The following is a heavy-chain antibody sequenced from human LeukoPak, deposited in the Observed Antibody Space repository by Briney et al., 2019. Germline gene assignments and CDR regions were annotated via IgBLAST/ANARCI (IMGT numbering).Heavy chain of an antibody. CDR2: INSDGSST. Sequence: GGSLRLSCAASGLIFSSYWMHWVRQVPGKGLVWVSRINSDGSSTRYADSVKGRFTISRDNAKNSLYLQMNSLRAEDTAVYYCAKGPAAIDYWGQGTLVTVSS. D-gene: IGHD2-2*02. CDR1: GLIFSSYW. J-gene: IGHJ4*02. V-gene: IGHV3-74*01. CDR3: AKGPAAIDY.